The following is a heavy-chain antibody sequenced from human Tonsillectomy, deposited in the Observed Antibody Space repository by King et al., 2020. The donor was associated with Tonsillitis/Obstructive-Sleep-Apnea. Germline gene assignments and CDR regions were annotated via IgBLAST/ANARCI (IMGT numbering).Heavy chain of an antibody. CDR2: IWSDGNYE. D-gene: IGHD3-22*01. J-gene: IGHJ4*02. V-gene: IGHV3-33*01. Sequence: VQLVESGGGVVQPGRSLRLSCAASGFTFNNYGMHWVRQAPDKGLEWVAVIWSDGNYEYYADSVKGRFTISRTNSRNTLFLQMNTLRADDTAVYYCARGGHSYSSAPSDFWGLGTLVTVSS. CDR3: ARGGHSYSSAPSDF. CDR1: GFTFNNYG.